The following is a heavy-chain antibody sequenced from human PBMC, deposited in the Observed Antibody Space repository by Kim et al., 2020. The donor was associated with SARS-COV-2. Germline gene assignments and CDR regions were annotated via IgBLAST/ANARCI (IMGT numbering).Heavy chain of an antibody. CDR1: GFTFSSYW. Sequence: GGSLRLSCAASGFTFSSYWMSWVRQAPGKGLEWVANIKQDGSEKYYVDSVKGRFTISRDNAKNSLYLQMNSLRAEDTAVYYCARAGLGIVVVPAAHYYDYYGMDVWGQGTTVTVSS. CDR3: ARAGLGIVVVPAAHYYDYYGMDV. V-gene: IGHV3-7*01. D-gene: IGHD2-2*03. CDR2: IKQDGSEK. J-gene: IGHJ6*02.